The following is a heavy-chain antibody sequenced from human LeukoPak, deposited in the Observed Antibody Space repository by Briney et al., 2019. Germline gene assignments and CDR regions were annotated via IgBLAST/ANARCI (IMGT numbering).Heavy chain of an antibody. V-gene: IGHV4-4*07. CDR3: ARETGAALDY. J-gene: IGHJ4*02. D-gene: IGHD2-15*01. CDR2: VYTSRST. CDR1: GGSISSFS. Sequence: SETLSLTCTVSGGSISSFSWSWIRQPAGKGLEWIGRVYTSRSTNYNPSLKSRVTMSVDTSKNQFSLKLTSAIAADTAVYYCARETGAALDYWGQGTLVTVSS.